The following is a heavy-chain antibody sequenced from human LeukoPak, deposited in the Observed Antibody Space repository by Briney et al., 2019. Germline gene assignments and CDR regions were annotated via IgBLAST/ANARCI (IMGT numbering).Heavy chain of an antibody. V-gene: IGHV1-24*01. D-gene: IGHD1-26*01. CDR1: GYTLTELS. CDR3: ATCGSKRYYCMDV. CDR2: FDPEDGET. J-gene: IGHJ6*02. Sequence: ASVKVSCKVSGYTLTELSMHWVRQAPGKGLEWRGGFDPEDGETIYAQKFQGRVTMTEDTYTDTAYMELSSLRSEDTAAYYCATCGSKRYYCMDVWGQGTTVTVSS.